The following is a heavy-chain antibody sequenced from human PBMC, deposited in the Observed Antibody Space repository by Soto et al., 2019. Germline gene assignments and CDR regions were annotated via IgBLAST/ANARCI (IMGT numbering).Heavy chain of an antibody. CDR3: ARAGTAMVHLDY. J-gene: IGHJ4*02. CDR1: GGSISSYF. Sequence: TLSLTCTVSGGSISSYFWSWIRQPPGKGLEWIGYIYSRGSTNYNPSLKSRLTISVDTSKNQFSLKLTSVTAADTAVYYCARAGTAMVHLDYWGQGTLVTVSS. D-gene: IGHD5-18*01. CDR2: IYSRGST. V-gene: IGHV4-59*12.